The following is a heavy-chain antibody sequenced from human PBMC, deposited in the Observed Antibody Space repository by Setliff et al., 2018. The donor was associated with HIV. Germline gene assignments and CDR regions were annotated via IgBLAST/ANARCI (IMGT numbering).Heavy chain of an antibody. V-gene: IGHV4-61*08. CDR1: GGSISSGVYY. CDR2: IYYSGDT. D-gene: IGHD4-17*01. J-gene: IGHJ6*03. Sequence: PSETLSLTCTVSGGSISSGVYYWSWIRHHPGKGLEWIGHIYYSGDTNYSPSLKSRVTISMDTSKNQFSLKLTSVTAADTAVYYCARGNDNGQRGGNYYFMDVWDKGTTVTVSS. CDR3: ARGNDNGQRGGNYYFMDV.